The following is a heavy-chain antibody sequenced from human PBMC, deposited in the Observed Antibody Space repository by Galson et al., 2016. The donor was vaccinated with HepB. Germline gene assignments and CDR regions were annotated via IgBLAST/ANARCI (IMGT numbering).Heavy chain of an antibody. D-gene: IGHD3-10*01. CDR2: IYIGGHR. J-gene: IGHJ3*02. CDR3: ATEGGDSDYLGSDSPGGAFDI. Sequence: SLRLSCAASGFAVANKFVSWVRQAPGTGLEWVSNIYIGGHRRYADSVKGRFNISRDNSENTVYLQMTSLRVEDTALYYCATEGGDSDYLGSDSPGGAFDIWGHGTMVTVSS. V-gene: IGHV3-66*01. CDR1: GFAVANKF.